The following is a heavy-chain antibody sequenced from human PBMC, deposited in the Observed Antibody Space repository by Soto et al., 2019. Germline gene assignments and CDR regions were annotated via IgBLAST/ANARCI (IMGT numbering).Heavy chain of an antibody. CDR1: GGSISSSRCH. CDR2: IKYSGTT. V-gene: IGHV4-39*02. CDR3: ATDGGYSYGPDFDY. D-gene: IGHD5-18*01. J-gene: IGHJ4*02. Sequence: PSETLSLTCTVSGGSISSSRCHWGWIRQPPGKGLEWIASIKYSGTTFYNPSLKSRVTLSVDTSKNQFALKLSSVTAAETAVYYCATDGGYSYGPDFDYWGQGTLVTVSS.